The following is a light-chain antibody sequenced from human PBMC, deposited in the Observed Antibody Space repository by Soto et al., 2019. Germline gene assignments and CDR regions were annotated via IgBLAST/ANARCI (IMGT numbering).Light chain of an antibody. CDR2: LGS. V-gene: IGKV2-28*01. CDR1: QSLLHRNGYNY. J-gene: IGKJ2*01. CDR3: MQTLQTPYT. Sequence: DIVMTQSPLSLPVTPGEPASISCRSSQSLLHRNGYNYLDWYLQKPGQSPQLLIYLGSNRASGVPDRFSVTRSGTDFTLKISSVEADDVGVYYCMQTLQTPYTFGQGTKLEIK.